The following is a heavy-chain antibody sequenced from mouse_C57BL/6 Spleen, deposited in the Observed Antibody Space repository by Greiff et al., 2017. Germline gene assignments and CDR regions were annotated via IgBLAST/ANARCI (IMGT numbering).Heavy chain of an antibody. V-gene: IGHV3-6*01. J-gene: IGHJ2*01. CDR1: GYSITSGYY. CDR3: ARENYGSPLGY. Sequence: EVQLQESGPGLVKPSQSLSLTCSVTGYSITSGYYWNWIRQFPGNKLEWMGYISYDGSNNYNPSLKNRISITRDTSKNQFFLKLNSVTTEDTATYYCARENYGSPLGYWGQGTTLTVSS. D-gene: IGHD1-1*01. CDR2: ISYDGSN.